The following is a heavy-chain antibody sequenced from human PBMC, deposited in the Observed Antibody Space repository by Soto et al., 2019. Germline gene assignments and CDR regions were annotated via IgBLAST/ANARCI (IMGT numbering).Heavy chain of an antibody. CDR2: IIPIFGTA. D-gene: IGHD3-16*02. CDR3: ARETMITFGGVIVFDAFDI. CDR1: GGTFSSYA. J-gene: IGHJ3*02. Sequence: SVKVSCKASGGTFSSYAISWVRQAPGQGLEWMGGIIPIFGTANYAQKFQGRVTITADESTSTAYMELSSLRSEDTAVYYCARETMITFGGVIVFDAFDIWGQGTMVTVSS. V-gene: IGHV1-69*13.